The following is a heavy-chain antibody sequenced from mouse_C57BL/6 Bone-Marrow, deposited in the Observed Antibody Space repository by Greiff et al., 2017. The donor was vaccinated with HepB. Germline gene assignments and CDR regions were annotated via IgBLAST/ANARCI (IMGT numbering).Heavy chain of an antibody. CDR1: GYTFTDYY. J-gene: IGHJ3*01. D-gene: IGHD2-5*01. V-gene: IGHV1-76*01. Sequence: QVQLQQSGAELVRPGASVKLSCKASGYTFTDYYINWVKQRPGQGLEWIARIYPGSGNTYYNEKFKGKATLTAEKSSSTAYMQLSSLTSEDSAVYFCAREGSNSFAYWGQGTLVTVSA. CDR3: AREGSNSFAY. CDR2: IYPGSGNT.